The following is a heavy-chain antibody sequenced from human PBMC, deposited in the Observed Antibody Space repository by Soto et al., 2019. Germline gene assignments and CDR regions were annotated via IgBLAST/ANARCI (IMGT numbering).Heavy chain of an antibody. J-gene: IGHJ4*02. D-gene: IGHD4-17*01. CDR2: INHSGST. CDR1: GGTFSVYY. CDR3: ARGLSYGDYMLRYYFDY. V-gene: IGHV4-34*01. Sequence: SVTLALLCAVYGGTFSVYYWGRILKHPGKGLEWIGEINHSGSTNYNPSLKSRVTISVDTSKNQFSLKLSSVTAADTAVYYCARGLSYGDYMLRYYFDYWGQGTLVTVSS.